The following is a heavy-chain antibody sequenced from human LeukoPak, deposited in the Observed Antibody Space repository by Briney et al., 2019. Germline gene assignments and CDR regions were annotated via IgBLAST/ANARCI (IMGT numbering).Heavy chain of an antibody. V-gene: IGHV1-18*01. CDR3: ARCIGSSTSCLAEISWFDP. CDR1: GGTFSSYA. J-gene: IGHJ5*02. CDR2: ISAYNGNT. Sequence: ASVKVSCKAPGGTFSSYAISWVRQAPGQGLEWMGWISAYNGNTNYAQKLQGRVTMTTDTSTSTAYMELRSLRSDDTAVYYCARCIGSSTSCLAEISWFDPWGQGTLVTVSS. D-gene: IGHD2-2*01.